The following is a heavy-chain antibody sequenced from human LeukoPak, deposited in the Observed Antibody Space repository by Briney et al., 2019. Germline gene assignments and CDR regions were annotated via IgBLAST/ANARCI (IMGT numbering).Heavy chain of an antibody. CDR1: VVTFSSYG. CDR2: IWYDGSNK. V-gene: IGHV3-33*01. Sequence: GRSLRLSCAASVVTFSSYGMHWVRQAPRKGLEWVAVIWYDGSNKYYADSVKGRFTISRDNSKNTLYLQMNSLRAEDTAVYYCARDREYSGSYFVDYWGQGTLVTVSS. D-gene: IGHD1-26*01. CDR3: ARDREYSGSYFVDY. J-gene: IGHJ4*02.